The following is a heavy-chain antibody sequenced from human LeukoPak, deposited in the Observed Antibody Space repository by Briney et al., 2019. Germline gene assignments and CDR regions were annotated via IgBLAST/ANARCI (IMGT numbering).Heavy chain of an antibody. D-gene: IGHD3-10*02. CDR1: GYTFTGYY. CDR3: ARGMQPVLHYYMDV. J-gene: IGHJ6*03. Sequence: SVKVSCKASGYTFTGYYIHWVRQAPGQGLEWMGGIIPIFGTANYAQKFQGRVTITADESTSTAYMELSSLRSEDTAVYYCARGMQPVLHYYMDVWGKGTTVTISS. V-gene: IGHV1-69*13. CDR2: IIPIFGTA.